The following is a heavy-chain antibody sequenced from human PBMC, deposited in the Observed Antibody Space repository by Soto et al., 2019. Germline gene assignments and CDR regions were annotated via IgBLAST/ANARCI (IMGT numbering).Heavy chain of an antibody. J-gene: IGHJ6*02. CDR2: IYYSGST. D-gene: IGHD6-13*01. Sequence: ASETLSLTCTVSGGSISSSSYYWGWIRQPPGKGLEWIGSIYYSGSTYCNPSLKSRVTISVDTSKNQFSLKLSSVTAADTAVYYCASLSSSWDYYYSYGMDVWGQGTKVTVSS. CDR3: ASLSSSWDYYYSYGMDV. V-gene: IGHV4-39*01. CDR1: GGSISSSSYY.